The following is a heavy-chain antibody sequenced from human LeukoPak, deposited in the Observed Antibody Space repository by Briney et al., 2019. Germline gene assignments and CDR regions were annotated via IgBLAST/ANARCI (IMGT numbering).Heavy chain of an antibody. D-gene: IGHD3-16*01. Sequence: GGSLRLSCAASGFTMTWVRQAPGEGLEWVSCISTSSSCIYYADSLQGRFTVSRDNIENSLFLQMNSLIAEDTAVYYCARVSISGGGVDYWGQGTLVTVPS. CDR3: ARVSISGGGVDY. CDR1: GFT. V-gene: IGHV3-21*01. CDR2: ISTSSSCI. J-gene: IGHJ4*02.